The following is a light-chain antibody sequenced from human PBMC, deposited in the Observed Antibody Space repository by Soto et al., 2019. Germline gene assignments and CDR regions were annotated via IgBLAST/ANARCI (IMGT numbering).Light chain of an antibody. Sequence: SYELTQPPSVSVAPGQTARITCGGKNIGSKSVHWYQQKPGQAPVLVVYDDSDRPSGIPERFSGSNSGNTATLTISRVEAGDEADYYCQVWDSSSDHPYVFGTGTKLTVL. CDR2: DDS. V-gene: IGLV3-21*02. CDR3: QVWDSSSDHPYV. CDR1: NIGSKS. J-gene: IGLJ1*01.